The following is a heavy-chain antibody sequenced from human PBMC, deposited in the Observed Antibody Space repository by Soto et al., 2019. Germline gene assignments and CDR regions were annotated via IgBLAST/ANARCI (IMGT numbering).Heavy chain of an antibody. Sequence: PSETLSLTCTVSGGSVSSGSYYWCWIRQPPGKGLEWIGYIYYSGSTNYNPSLKSRVTISVDTSKNQFSLKLSSVTAADTAVYYCARDSGAVTAEGYYYYYGMDVWGQGTTVTVSS. V-gene: IGHV4-61*01. CDR3: ARDSGAVTAEGYYYYYGMDV. CDR1: GGSVSSGSYY. CDR2: IYYSGST. J-gene: IGHJ6*02. D-gene: IGHD4-4*01.